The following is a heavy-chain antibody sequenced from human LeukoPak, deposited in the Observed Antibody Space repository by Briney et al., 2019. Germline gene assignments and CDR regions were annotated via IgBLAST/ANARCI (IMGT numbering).Heavy chain of an antibody. Sequence: GGSLRLSCAAPGFPCSSYSMNWARHAPGKGLKGVSSIISSSSYLYSADSVKGRFTISRDNAKNSLYLQKNSLRAEDTAVYYCAREVDTAMAYDAFDIWGQGTMVTVSS. CDR2: IISSSSYL. D-gene: IGHD5-18*01. V-gene: IGHV3-21*01. CDR1: GFPCSSYS. J-gene: IGHJ3*02. CDR3: AREVDTAMAYDAFDI.